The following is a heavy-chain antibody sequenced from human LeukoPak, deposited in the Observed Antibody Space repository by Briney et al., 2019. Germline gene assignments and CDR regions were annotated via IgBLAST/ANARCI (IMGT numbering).Heavy chain of an antibody. J-gene: IGHJ5*02. D-gene: IGHD6-25*01. CDR3: ARDHEGYSSVHNQNWFDP. V-gene: IGHV4-30-4*08. CDR1: GGSISSGDYY. CDR2: IYYSGST. Sequence: SETLSLTCAVSGGSISSGDYYWSWIRQPPGKGLEWIGYIYYSGSTYYNPSLKSRVTISVDTSKNQFSLKLSSVTAADTAVYYCARDHEGYSSVHNQNWFDPWGQGTLVTVSS.